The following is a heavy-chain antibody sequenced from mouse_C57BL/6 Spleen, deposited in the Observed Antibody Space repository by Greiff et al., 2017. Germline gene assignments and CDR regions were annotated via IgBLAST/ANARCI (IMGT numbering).Heavy chain of an antibody. CDR1: GYAFSSSW. D-gene: IGHD1-1*01. J-gene: IGHJ3*01. CDR3: ARNYGSSSLFAY. CDR2: IYPGDGDT. Sequence: VKLQESGPELVKPGASVKISCKASGYAFSSSWMNWVKQRPGKGLEWIGRIYPGDGDTNYNGKFKGKATLTADKSSSTAYMQLSSLTSEDSAVYFCARNYGSSSLFAYWGQGTLVTVSA. V-gene: IGHV1-82*01.